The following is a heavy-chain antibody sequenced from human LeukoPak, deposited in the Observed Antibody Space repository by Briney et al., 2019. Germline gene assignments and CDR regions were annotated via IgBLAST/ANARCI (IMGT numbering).Heavy chain of an antibody. CDR2: IYYSGST. V-gene: IGHV4-59*01. J-gene: IGHJ4*02. CDR3: ARGGVGMATTPSYYFDY. D-gene: IGHD5-24*01. CDR1: GGSISSYY. Sequence: PSETLSLTCTVSGGSISSYYWSWIRQPPGKGLEWIGYIYYSGSTNYNPSLKSRVTISVDTSKNQFSLKLSSVTAADTAVYYCARGGVGMATTPSYYFDYWGQGTLVTVSS.